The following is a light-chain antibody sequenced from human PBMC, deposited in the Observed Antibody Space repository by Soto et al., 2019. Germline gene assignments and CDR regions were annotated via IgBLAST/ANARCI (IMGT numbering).Light chain of an antibody. J-gene: IGKJ2*02. CDR1: QSVSSN. V-gene: IGKV3-15*01. CDR3: QRYNNWPRGT. CDR2: GAS. Sequence: EIVMTQSPATLSVSPGERATLSCRASQSVSSNLAWYQQKPGQAPRLLIYGASTRATGIPARFSGRGSGTEFTLTISSLQCEDFAVCSCQRYNNWPRGTVGEGTKLEIK.